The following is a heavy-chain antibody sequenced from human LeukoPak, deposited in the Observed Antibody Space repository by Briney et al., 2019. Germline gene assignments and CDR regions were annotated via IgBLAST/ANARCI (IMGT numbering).Heavy chain of an antibody. CDR1: GFTFGSYG. Sequence: GGSLRLSCAASGFTFGSYGMHWVRQAPGKGLEWVAFIRYDGSNKYYADSVKGRFTISRDNSKNTLYLQMNSLRAEDTAVYYCAKAYCSSTSCYIDYWGQGTLVTVSS. D-gene: IGHD2-2*01. CDR3: AKAYCSSTSCYIDY. V-gene: IGHV3-30*02. CDR2: IRYDGSNK. J-gene: IGHJ4*02.